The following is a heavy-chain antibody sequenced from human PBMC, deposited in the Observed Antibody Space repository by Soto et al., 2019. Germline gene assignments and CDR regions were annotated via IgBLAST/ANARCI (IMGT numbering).Heavy chain of an antibody. J-gene: IGHJ3*02. CDR3: ARDSHCSGGSCYDDAFDI. Sequence: GGSLRLSCAASGFTFSSYSMNWVRQAPGKGLEWVSSISSSSSYIYYADSVKGRFTISRDNAKNSTYLQMNSLRAEDTAVYYCARDSHCSGGSCYDDAFDIWGQGTMVTVSS. D-gene: IGHD2-15*01. CDR1: GFTFSSYS. CDR2: ISSSSSYI. V-gene: IGHV3-21*01.